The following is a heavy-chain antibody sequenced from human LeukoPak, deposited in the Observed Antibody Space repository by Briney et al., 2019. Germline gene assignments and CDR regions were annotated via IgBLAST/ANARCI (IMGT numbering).Heavy chain of an antibody. CDR1: GYTFTSYG. CDR2: ISAYNGNT. D-gene: IGHD1-26*01. CDR3: ARAPTGPYSGSYYIHLSY. V-gene: IGHV1-18*01. J-gene: IGHJ4*02. Sequence: ASVKVSCKASGYTFTSYGISWVRQAPGQGLEWMGWISAYNGNTNYAQKLQGRVTMTTDTSTSTAYMELRSLRSDDTAVYYCARAPTGPYSGSYYIHLSYWGQGTLVTVSS.